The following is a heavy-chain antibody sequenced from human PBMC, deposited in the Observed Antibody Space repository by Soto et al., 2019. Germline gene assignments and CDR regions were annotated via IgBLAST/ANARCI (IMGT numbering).Heavy chain of an antibody. J-gene: IGHJ4*02. CDR3: AMWYGSGSDYTSYAFDY. CDR2: IYPGDSDT. D-gene: IGHD3-10*01. Sequence: PGESLKISCKGSGYSFTSYWIGWVRQMPGKGLEWMGIIYPGDSDTRYSPSFQGQVTISADKSISTAYLQWSSLKASDTAMYYCAMWYGSGSDYTSYAFDYWGQGTLVTVSS. CDR1: GYSFTSYW. V-gene: IGHV5-51*01.